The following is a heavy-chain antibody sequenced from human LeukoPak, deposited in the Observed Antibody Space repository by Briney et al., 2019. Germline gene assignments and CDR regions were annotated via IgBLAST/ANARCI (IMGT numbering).Heavy chain of an antibody. CDR1: GYTFTSYY. CDR3: ARGDYYDSSGYYPGVNY. J-gene: IGHJ4*02. CDR2: INPSGGST. D-gene: IGHD3-22*01. V-gene: IGHV1-46*01. Sequence: ASVNVSCKASGYTFTSYYMHWVRQAPGQGLEWMGIINPSGGSTSYAQKFQGRVTMTRDTSTSTVYMELSSLRSEDTAVYYCARGDYYDSSGYYPGVNYWGQGTLVTVSS.